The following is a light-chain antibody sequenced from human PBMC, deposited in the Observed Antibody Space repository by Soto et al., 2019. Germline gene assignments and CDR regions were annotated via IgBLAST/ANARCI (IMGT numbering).Light chain of an antibody. CDR2: MIS. CDR1: QGLVYSDGNIY. V-gene: IGKV2-30*01. CDR3: MQGTHWPWT. Sequence: DVVMTQSPLSLPVTLGQSASISCKSTQGLVYSDGNIYLNWFHQRPGQSPRRLIYMISKRDSGVPDRFSGSGSGTDFTLTISRVEAEDVGVYYRMQGTHWPWTFGQGTKVEMK. J-gene: IGKJ1*01.